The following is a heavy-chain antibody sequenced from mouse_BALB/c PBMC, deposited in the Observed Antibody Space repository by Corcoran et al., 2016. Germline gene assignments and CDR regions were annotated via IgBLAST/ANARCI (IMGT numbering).Heavy chain of an antibody. Sequence: EVTLQPTGTKLVKPGASVKISCKTSGYTLTEYTMHWVKQSHGKSLEGIGGINPNNGGTSYNKKFKGKATLTVDKSSSTAYMALRSLTSEDSAVYYCARWRTTFNYAMDYLGQGISVTVSS. CDR3: ARWRTTFNYAMDY. V-gene: IGHV1-18*01. CDR2: INPNNGGT. D-gene: IGHD2-13*01. CDR1: GYTLTEYT. J-gene: IGHJ4*01.